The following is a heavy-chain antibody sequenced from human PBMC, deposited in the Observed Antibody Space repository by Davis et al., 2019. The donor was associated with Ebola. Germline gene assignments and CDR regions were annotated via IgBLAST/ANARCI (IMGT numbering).Heavy chain of an antibody. CDR2: ISGSGGST. V-gene: IGHV3-23*01. J-gene: IGHJ4*02. CDR1: GFTFSSYA. D-gene: IGHD4-17*01. Sequence: GESLKISCAASGFTFSSYAMSWVRQAPGKGLEWVSAISGSGGSTYYADSVKGRFTISRDNSKNTLYLQMNSLRAEDTAVYYCAKDPSWVTTSGTFDYWGQGTLVTVSS. CDR3: AKDPSWVTTSGTFDY.